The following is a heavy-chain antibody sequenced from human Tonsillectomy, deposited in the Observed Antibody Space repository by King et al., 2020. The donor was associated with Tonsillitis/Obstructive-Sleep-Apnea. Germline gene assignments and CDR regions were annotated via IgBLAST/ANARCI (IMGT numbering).Heavy chain of an antibody. D-gene: IGHD5-12*01. V-gene: IGHV3-21*01. CDR2: ISSSSTSI. CDR3: ARDTANIVATIALNY. J-gene: IGHJ4*02. Sequence: VQLVESGGGLVKPGGSLRLSCAASGFTFSSYSMNWVRQAPGKGLEWVSSISSSSTSIYYADSVKGRFTISRDNAKNSLYLQMNSLRAEDTALYYCARDTANIVATIALNYWGQGTLVTVSS. CDR1: GFTFSSYS.